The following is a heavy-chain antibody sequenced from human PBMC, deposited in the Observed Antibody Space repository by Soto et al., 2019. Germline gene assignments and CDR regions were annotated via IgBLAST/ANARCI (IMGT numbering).Heavy chain of an antibody. D-gene: IGHD6-13*01. Sequence: PSETLSLTCTVSGGSISSGSYYWSWIRQPPGKGLEWIGYIHYSGSTNYNLSLKSRVTISVDTSKNQFSLKLSSVTAADTAVYYCARDPIAAAGNYYYYYGMDVWGQGTTVTVSS. J-gene: IGHJ6*02. V-gene: IGHV4-61*01. CDR3: ARDPIAAAGNYYYYYGMDV. CDR2: IHYSGST. CDR1: GGSISSGSYY.